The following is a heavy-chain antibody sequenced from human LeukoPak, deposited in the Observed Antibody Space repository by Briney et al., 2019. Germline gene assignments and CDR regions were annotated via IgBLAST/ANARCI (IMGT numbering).Heavy chain of an antibody. CDR1: GGSFSGYY. J-gene: IGHJ6*03. Sequence: SETLSLTCAVYGGSFSGYYWSWIRQPPGKGLEWIGEINHSGSTNYNPSLKSRVTISVDTSKNQFSLKLSSVTAADTAVYYCARGFYYYYYMDVWGKGTTVTVSS. CDR2: INHSGST. V-gene: IGHV4-34*01. CDR3: ARGFYYYYYMDV.